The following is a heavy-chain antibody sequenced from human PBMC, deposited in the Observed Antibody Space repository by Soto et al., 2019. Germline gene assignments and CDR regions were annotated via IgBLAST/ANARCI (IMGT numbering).Heavy chain of an antibody. CDR2: LNGSGGST. J-gene: IGHJ4*02. Sequence: EVRLLESGGGLVQPGGSLRLSCAASGFTFSNYAMTWVRQAPGTGLEWVSGLNGSGGSTSSADSVKGRFAISRDNSKNTLYLQMNSLRDGDTAVYYCARLPKGSTVTSWGQGTLVTVSS. V-gene: IGHV3-23*01. CDR1: GFTFSNYA. CDR3: ARLPKGSTVTS. D-gene: IGHD4-17*01.